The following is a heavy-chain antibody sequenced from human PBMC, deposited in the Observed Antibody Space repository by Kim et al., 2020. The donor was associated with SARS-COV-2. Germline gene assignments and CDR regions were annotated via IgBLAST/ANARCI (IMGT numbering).Heavy chain of an antibody. J-gene: IGHJ4*02. V-gene: IGHV3-30*04. CDR1: GFVFSSYS. Sequence: GGSLRLSCSASGFVFSSYSMHWVRQAPSKGLEWVAFISYDGSIKYYADSVKGRFTISRDTSKNRLFLQMNSLGAEDTAFYYCARGTGRTSGWYDGEDYWGQGTLVTVSS. CDR2: ISYDGSIK. D-gene: IGHD6-19*01. CDR3: ARGTGRTSGWYDGEDY.